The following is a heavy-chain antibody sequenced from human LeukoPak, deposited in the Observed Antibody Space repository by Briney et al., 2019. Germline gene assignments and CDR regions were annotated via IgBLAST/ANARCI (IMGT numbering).Heavy chain of an antibody. V-gene: IGHV3-30-3*01. CDR1: GFTFSSYS. CDR3: ARHPGYSYGYIYGMDV. D-gene: IGHD5-18*01. CDR2: ISYDGSNK. J-gene: IGHJ6*02. Sequence: PGGSLRLSCVASGFTFSSYSMHWVRQAPGKGLEWVAVISYDGSNKYYADSVKGRFTISRDNSKNTLYLQMSSLRAEDTAVYYCARHPGYSYGYIYGMDVWGQGTTVTVSS.